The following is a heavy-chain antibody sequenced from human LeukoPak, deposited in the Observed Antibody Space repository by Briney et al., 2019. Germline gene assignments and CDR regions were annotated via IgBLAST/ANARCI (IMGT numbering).Heavy chain of an antibody. Sequence: GGSLRLSCAASGFTFSSYAMSWVRQAPGKGLEWVSTISGSASSTYNAESVRGRFTVSRDNPTNTLSLQMNGLTAEDTAVYFCAKGVTATRPDYFDNWGQGTLVSVSS. D-gene: IGHD1-20*01. CDR2: ISGSASST. CDR1: GFTFSSYA. V-gene: IGHV3-23*01. J-gene: IGHJ4*02. CDR3: AKGVTATRPDYFDN.